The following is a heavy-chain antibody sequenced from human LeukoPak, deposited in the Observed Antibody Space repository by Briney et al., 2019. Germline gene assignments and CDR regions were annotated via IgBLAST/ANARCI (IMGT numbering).Heavy chain of an antibody. V-gene: IGHV1-18*01. J-gene: IGHJ4*02. CDR3: ARLSRFGELLSPWDY. CDR1: GYTFTSYG. Sequence: ASVKVSCKASGYTFTSYGISWVRQAPGQGLEWMGWISAYNGNTNYAQKLQGRVTMTTDTSTSTAYMELRSLRSDATAVYYCARLSRFGELLSPWDYWGQGTLVTVSS. D-gene: IGHD3-10*01. CDR2: ISAYNGNT.